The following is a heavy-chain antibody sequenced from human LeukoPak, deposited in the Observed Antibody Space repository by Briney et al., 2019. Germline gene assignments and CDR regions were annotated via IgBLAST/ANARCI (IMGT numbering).Heavy chain of an antibody. CDR3: ARHYCSSTSCYASWGMDV. D-gene: IGHD2-2*01. J-gene: IGHJ6*02. V-gene: IGHV5-51*01. CDR2: IYPGDSDT. Sequence: GESLKISCKGSGYSFTSYWIGWVRQMPGKGLEWMGIIYPGDSDTRYSPSFQGQVTISADKSISTAYLPWSSLKASDTAMYYCARHYCSSTSCYASWGMDVWGQGTTVTVSS. CDR1: GYSFTSYW.